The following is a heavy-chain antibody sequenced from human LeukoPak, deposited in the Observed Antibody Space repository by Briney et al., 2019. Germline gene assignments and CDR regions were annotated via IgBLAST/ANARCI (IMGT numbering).Heavy chain of an antibody. CDR2: MNPDSGDT. Sequence: ASVKVSCKASGYTFTSYDINWVRQATGQGLEWMGWMNPDSGDTSYAQKFQGRVTMTRDTSISTAYMELISLRSDDTAVHYCARGRTDYFDSDGSFPALGYWGQGTLVTVSS. D-gene: IGHD3-22*01. CDR1: GYTFTSYD. V-gene: IGHV1-8*01. CDR3: ARGRTDYFDSDGSFPALGY. J-gene: IGHJ4*02.